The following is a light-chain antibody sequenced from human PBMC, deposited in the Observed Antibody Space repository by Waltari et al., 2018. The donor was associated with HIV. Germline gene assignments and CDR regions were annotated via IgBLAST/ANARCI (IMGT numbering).Light chain of an antibody. CDR1: RTILFPSNSKNY. Sequence: DIVMTQSPDSLALSLGERATINCKSSRTILFPSNSKNYLAWYQQKPGQSPKLLIYWASTRESGFPDRFSGGGSGTNFTLTISSLQTEDVAVDYCQQYFSSPLTFGGGTRVEIK. J-gene: IGKJ4*01. V-gene: IGKV4-1*01. CDR2: WAS. CDR3: QQYFSSPLT.